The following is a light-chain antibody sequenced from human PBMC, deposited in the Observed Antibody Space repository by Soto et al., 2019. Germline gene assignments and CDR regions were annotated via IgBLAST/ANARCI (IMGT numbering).Light chain of an antibody. CDR1: SSNIGSNT. V-gene: IGLV1-44*01. CDR3: AAWDASLNGVV. CDR2: SNN. J-gene: IGLJ2*01. Sequence: QSVLTQPPSASGTPGQRVTISCSGSSSNIGSNTVNWYQQLPGTAPKLLIYSNNQRPSGVPDRFSGSKSGTSASLAISGLQSEDAADYYCAAWDASLNGVVFGGGTKLTVL.